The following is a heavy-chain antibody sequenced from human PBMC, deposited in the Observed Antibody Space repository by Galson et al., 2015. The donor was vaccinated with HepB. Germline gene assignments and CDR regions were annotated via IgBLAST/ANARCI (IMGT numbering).Heavy chain of an antibody. D-gene: IGHD1-26*01. CDR1: GFTFSSYA. CDR3: AKDQAWELATGDAFDI. CDR2: ISGSGGST. V-gene: IGHV3-23*01. J-gene: IGHJ3*02. Sequence: SLRLSCAASGFTFSSYAMSWVRQAPGKGLEWVSAISGSGGSTNYADSVKGRFTISRDNSKNTLYLQMNSLRAEDTAVYYCAKDQAWELATGDAFDIWGQGTMVTVSS.